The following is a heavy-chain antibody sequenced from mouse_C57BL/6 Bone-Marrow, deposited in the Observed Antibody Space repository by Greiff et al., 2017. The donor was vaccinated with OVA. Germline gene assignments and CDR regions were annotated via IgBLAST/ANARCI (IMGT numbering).Heavy chain of an antibody. Sequence: QVQLQQPGAELVRPGSSVKLSCKASGYTFTSYWMHWVKQRSIQGLEWIGNIDPSDSETHYNQKFKDKATLTVDKSSSTAYMQLSSLTSEDSAVYYCASSRQLRPHYFDYWGQGTTLTVSS. CDR3: ASSRQLRPHYFDY. D-gene: IGHD3-2*02. J-gene: IGHJ2*01. V-gene: IGHV1-52*01. CDR2: IDPSDSET. CDR1: GYTFTSYW.